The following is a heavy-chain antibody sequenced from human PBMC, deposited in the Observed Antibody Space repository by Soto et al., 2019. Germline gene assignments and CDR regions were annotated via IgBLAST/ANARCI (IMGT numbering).Heavy chain of an antibody. CDR1: GFTFSSYA. D-gene: IGHD1-26*01. CDR3: AKDGMVGATVPYYFDY. J-gene: IGHJ4*02. Sequence: EVQLLESGGGLVQPGGSLRLSCAASGFTFSSYAMSWVRQAPGKGLEWVSAISGSGGSTYYADSVKGRFTISRDNSKNTLYLQMNSLRAEDTAVYYCAKDGMVGATVPYYFDYWGQGTLVTVSS. CDR2: ISGSGGST. V-gene: IGHV3-23*01.